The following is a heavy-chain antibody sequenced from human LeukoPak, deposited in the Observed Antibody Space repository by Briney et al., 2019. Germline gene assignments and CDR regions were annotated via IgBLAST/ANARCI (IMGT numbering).Heavy chain of an antibody. J-gene: IGHJ4*02. CDR3: ATFSITMVRGDY. V-gene: IGHV3-30*02. D-gene: IGHD3-10*01. CDR1: GFTFSSYG. Sequence: GGSLRLSCAASGFTFSSYGMHWVRQAPGKGLEWVAFIRYDGSNKYYADSVKGRFTISRDNSKNALYLQMNSLRAEDTAVYYCATFSITMVRGDYWGQGTLVTVSS. CDR2: IRYDGSNK.